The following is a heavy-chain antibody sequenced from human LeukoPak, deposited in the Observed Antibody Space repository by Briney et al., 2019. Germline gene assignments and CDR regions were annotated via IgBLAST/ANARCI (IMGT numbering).Heavy chain of an antibody. CDR2: IWYDGSNK. V-gene: IGHV3-33*01. Sequence: GRSLRLSCAASGFTVSSYGMQWVRQAPGKGLDWVAVIWYDGSNKYYADSVKGRFTISRDNSKNTLYLQMNSLRAEDTAVYYCARGIGEQLVFGAFDIWGQGTMVTVSS. J-gene: IGHJ3*02. D-gene: IGHD6-6*01. CDR1: GFTVSSYG. CDR3: ARGIGEQLVFGAFDI.